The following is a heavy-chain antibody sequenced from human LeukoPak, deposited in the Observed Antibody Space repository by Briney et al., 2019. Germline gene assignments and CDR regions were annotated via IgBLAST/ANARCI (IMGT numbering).Heavy chain of an antibody. V-gene: IGHV3-30-3*01. J-gene: IGHJ6*02. D-gene: IGHD2-21*02. CDR3: ASLTAALGFYYGVDV. CDR1: GFTFSDYA. Sequence: GRSLRLSCAASGFTFSDYAMHWVRQAPGKGLEWVALISYDSRHKKYADAVKGRFTVSRDNSTLYLQMNSLRTEDTAIYSYASLTAALGFYYGVDVWGQGTTVTVSS. CDR2: ISYDSRHK.